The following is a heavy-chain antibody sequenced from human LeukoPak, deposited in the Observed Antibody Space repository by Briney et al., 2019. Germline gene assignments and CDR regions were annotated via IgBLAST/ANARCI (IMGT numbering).Heavy chain of an antibody. CDR1: GFTFSSYS. CDR3: ARVPGYSGYFYGMDV. Sequence: GRSLRLSCAASGFTFSSYSMNWVRQAPGKGLVWVSRLDSDASITNYADSVKGRFTISSDNAKNTLYLQMDSLTAEDTAVYYCARVPGYSGYFYGMDVWGQGTTVTVSS. J-gene: IGHJ6*02. CDR2: LDSDASIT. V-gene: IGHV3-74*01. D-gene: IGHD5-12*01.